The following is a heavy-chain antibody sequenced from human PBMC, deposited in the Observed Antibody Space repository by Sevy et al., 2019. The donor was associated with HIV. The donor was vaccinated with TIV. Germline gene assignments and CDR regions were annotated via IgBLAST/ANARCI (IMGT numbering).Heavy chain of an antibody. CDR3: AKDLLQLTIKELAQDYYYGMDV. Sequence: GGSLRLSCAASGFTFSNYGIHWVRQAPGKGLEWVAITSYDGHNNYDEDSVKGRFTISRDNSKNTLYLQMNSLRAEDTAVYYCAKDLLQLTIKELAQDYYYGMDVWGQGTTVTVSS. CDR2: TSYDGHNN. V-gene: IGHV3-30*18. D-gene: IGHD1-26*01. CDR1: GFTFSNYG. J-gene: IGHJ6*02.